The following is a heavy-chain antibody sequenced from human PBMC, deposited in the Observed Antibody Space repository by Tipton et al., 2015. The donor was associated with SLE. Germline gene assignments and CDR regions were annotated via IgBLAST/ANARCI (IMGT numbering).Heavy chain of an antibody. V-gene: IGHV4-59*08. CDR2: IYDSGST. Sequence: TLSLTCTVSGGSITSGYWSWIRQPPVKGPEWIGYIYDSGSTKYNPSLKSRVTISIDTSMNQFSLKLNSVTAADTAVYYCASSGAGRLGNFVSWGQGTLVTVSS. CDR3: ASSGAGRLGNFVS. D-gene: IGHD7-27*01. CDR1: GGSITSGY. J-gene: IGHJ4*02.